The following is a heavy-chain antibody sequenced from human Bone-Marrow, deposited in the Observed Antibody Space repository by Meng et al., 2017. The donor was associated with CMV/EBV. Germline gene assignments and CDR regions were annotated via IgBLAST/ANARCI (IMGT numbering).Heavy chain of an antibody. CDR3: ARDGGWWQPLFWFDP. CDR2: ISNDGTAV. D-gene: IGHD4-23*01. CDR1: GFTFSDFY. Sequence: GGPLRLSCAASGFTFSDFYMTWIRQAPGKGLEWISYISNDGTAVYYADSVRGRFTISRDNANNSVSLQMNSLRAEDTAVYYCARDGGWWQPLFWFDPWGRGTLVTVSS. V-gene: IGHV3-11*04. J-gene: IGHJ5*01.